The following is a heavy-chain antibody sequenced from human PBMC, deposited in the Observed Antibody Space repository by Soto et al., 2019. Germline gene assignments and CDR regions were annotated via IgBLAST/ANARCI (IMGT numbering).Heavy chain of an antibody. CDR3: PRVVAGLDY. V-gene: IGHV4-38-2*01. D-gene: IGHD6-19*01. Sequence: SETLSLTCDVSGYSITSGYYWGWVRQPPGKGLEWIGSFYYGGSTFYNPSLKSRVTISVDASKNNFSLSLTPVPAAATAVYFCPRVVAGLDYWGQGIRVTVSS. CDR1: GYSITSGYY. CDR2: FYYGGST. J-gene: IGHJ4*02.